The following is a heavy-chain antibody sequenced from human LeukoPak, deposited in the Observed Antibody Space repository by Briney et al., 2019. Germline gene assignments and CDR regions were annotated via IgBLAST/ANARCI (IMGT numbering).Heavy chain of an antibody. J-gene: IGHJ4*02. CDR1: RARASSIVAG. V-gene: IGHV6-1*01. Sequence: SQTPSLTRAMSRARASSIVAGCNWIRHPPSSGLEWLGRTYYGSKWSNAYAGSLRSRMTINSKISKNWYCLQLHPVTPQDTAVDYCARSPDGSFVDYWGQGTLVTVSS. CDR2: TYYGSKWSN. CDR3: ARSPDGSFVDY. D-gene: IGHD2-15*01.